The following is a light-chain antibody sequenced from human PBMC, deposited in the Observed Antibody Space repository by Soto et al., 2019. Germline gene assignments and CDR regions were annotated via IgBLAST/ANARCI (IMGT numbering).Light chain of an antibody. Sequence: EIVLTQAPGTLSLSPLERATLSCRASQSVSSSSLAWYQQKPGQAPRLLIFGASSRATGIPDRFSGSGSGTDFTLTISRLEPEDFAVYYCQQYAGSSTFGQGTKVDIK. J-gene: IGKJ1*01. V-gene: IGKV3-20*01. CDR1: QSVSSSS. CDR2: GAS. CDR3: QQYAGSST.